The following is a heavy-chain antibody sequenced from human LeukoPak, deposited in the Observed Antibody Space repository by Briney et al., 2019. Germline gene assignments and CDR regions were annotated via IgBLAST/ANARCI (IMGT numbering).Heavy chain of an antibody. CDR2: IIGRGGST. V-gene: IGHV3-23*01. D-gene: IGHD3-22*01. CDR3: AKGGGLDSSGYYSHPHSNAFGY. CDR1: GFTFSIYA. J-gene: IGHJ4*02. Sequence: AGGSLRLSCAASGFTFSIYAMSWVRQAPGKGLEWFSAIIGRGGSTYYADSVKGRFTISRDNSKNTLYLKMNSLRAEDTAVYYCAKGGGLDSSGYYSHPHSNAFGYWGQGTLVTVSS.